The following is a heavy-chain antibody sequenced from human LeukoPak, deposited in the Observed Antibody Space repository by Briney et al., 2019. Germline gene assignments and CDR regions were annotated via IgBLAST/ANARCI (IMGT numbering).Heavy chain of an antibody. CDR2: ISPRGGST. CDR1: GYTFTNYY. J-gene: IGHJ4*02. V-gene: IGHV1-46*01. CDR3: ASGSYYAVPRTDY. D-gene: IGHD1-26*01. Sequence: ASVKVSCKASGYTFTNYYMHWVRQAPGQGLEWLGLISPRGGSTWYAQRFQGRVTMTRDMSTSTDYMELSSLRSDDTAVYYCASGSYYAVPRTDYWGQGTLVTVSS.